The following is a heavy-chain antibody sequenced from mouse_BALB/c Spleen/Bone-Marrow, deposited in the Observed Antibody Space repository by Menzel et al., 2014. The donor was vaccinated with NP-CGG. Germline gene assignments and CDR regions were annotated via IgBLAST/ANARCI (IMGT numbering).Heavy chain of an antibody. CDR2: INPVNGRN. D-gene: IGHD1-1*01. J-gene: IGHJ1*01. CDR3: TRYYSWYFDV. CDR1: GYTFXSYW. V-gene: IGHV1S81*02. Sequence: QVQLKESGAELVKPGASVKLSCKPSGYTFXSYWIHWVKQRPGQGLEWIGEINPVNGRNDYNEKFKNKATLTVDKSSSTAYMQLSSLTSEDSAVYYCTRYYSWYFDVWGAGTTVTVSS.